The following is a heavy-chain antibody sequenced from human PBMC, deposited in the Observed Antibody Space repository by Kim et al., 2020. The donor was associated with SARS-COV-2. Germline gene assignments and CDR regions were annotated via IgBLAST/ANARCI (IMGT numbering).Heavy chain of an antibody. CDR2: FDPEDGET. CDR3: ATDGGIINSPNGKNWFDP. Sequence: ASVKVSCKVSGYTLTELSMHWVRQAPGKGLEWMGGFDPEDGETIYAQKFQGRVTMTEDTSTDTAYMELSSLRSEDTAVYYCATDGGIINSPNGKNWFDPWGQGTLVTVSS. J-gene: IGHJ5*02. D-gene: IGHD1-26*01. V-gene: IGHV1-24*01. CDR1: GYTLTELS.